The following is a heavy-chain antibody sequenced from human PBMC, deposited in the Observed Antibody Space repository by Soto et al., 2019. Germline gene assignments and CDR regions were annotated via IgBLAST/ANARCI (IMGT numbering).Heavy chain of an antibody. CDR1: GSTFISYG. Sequence: QVQLVQSGAEVKKPGASVKVSCKASGSTFISYGISWVRQAPGKGVEGMGWISAYNGNTNYAQKLQGRVTMTTDTTTSTDYMELRSLRSDDTAVYYCARDQGGRYYYRGQGTLVTVSS. CDR2: ISAYNGNT. V-gene: IGHV1-18*01. D-gene: IGHD1-26*01. CDR3: ARDQGGRYYY. J-gene: IGHJ4*02.